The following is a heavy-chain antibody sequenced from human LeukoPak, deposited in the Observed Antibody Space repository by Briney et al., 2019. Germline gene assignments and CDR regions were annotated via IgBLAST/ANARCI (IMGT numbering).Heavy chain of an antibody. CDR2: IYYSGST. CDR3: ARHVGYDFWSGYPYWYFDL. D-gene: IGHD3-3*01. V-gene: IGHV4-59*08. CDR1: GGSISSYY. J-gene: IGHJ2*01. Sequence: PSETLSLTCTVSGGSISSYYWSWIRQPPGKGLEWIGYIYYSGSTNYNPPLKSRVTISVDTSKNQFSLKLSSVTAANTAVYYCARHVGYDFWSGYPYWYFDLWGRGTLVTVSS.